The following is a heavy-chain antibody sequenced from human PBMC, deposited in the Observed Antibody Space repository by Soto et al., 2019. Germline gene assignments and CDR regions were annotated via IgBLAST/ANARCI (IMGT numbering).Heavy chain of an antibody. CDR3: ARGAIRTSQYYLDY. CDR1: GFTFNSYA. J-gene: IGHJ4*02. Sequence: QVQVVESGGGVVQPGRSLRLSCAASGFTFNSYAMHWVRQAPGKGLEWVALISYDGHNKYYSDSVRGRFTISRDNSKNTLFLQMNSLRGQDTAVYYCARGAIRTSQYYLDYWCQGTLVTVSS. D-gene: IGHD2-2*02. V-gene: IGHV3-30-3*01. CDR2: ISYDGHNK.